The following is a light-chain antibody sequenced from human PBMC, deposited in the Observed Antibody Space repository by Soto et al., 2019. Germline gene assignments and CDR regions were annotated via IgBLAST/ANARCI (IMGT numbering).Light chain of an antibody. CDR3: QQYVDSRT. V-gene: IGKV3-11*01. J-gene: IGKJ1*01. Sequence: EILLTQSPATLSLSPGERATLSCRASQSVSSYLAWYQQKPGQAPRLLIYDASNRATGIPDRLSGSGSGTDFTLTIRRLEPEDFAVYYCQQYVDSRTFGQGTKVDIK. CDR1: QSVSSY. CDR2: DAS.